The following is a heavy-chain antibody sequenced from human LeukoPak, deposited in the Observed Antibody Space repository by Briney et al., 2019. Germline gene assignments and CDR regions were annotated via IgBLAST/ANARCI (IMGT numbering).Heavy chain of an antibody. CDR3: ARDRGYSGYDGLDY. J-gene: IGHJ4*02. D-gene: IGHD5-12*01. CDR2: ISYDGSNK. Sequence: PGGSLRLSCAASGFTFSNYAMHWVRQAPGKGLEWVAVISYDGSNKYDADSVKGQSTISRDNSKNTLYLQMNSLRAEDTAVYYCARDRGYSGYDGLDYWGQGTLVTVSS. CDR1: GFTFSNYA. V-gene: IGHV3-30-3*01.